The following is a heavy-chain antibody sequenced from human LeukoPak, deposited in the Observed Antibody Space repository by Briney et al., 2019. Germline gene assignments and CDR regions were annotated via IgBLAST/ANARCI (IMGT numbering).Heavy chain of an antibody. CDR2: IKQDGSEK. CDR3: ARTGNSRGTDAFDI. D-gene: IGHD4-23*01. V-gene: IGHV3-7*01. J-gene: IGHJ3*02. CDR1: GFTFSSYW. Sequence: PGGSLSLSCAASGFTFSSYWISWVRQPRGERLERVANIKQDGSEKYYVDSVKGRFTISRDNAKNSLYLQMNSLRAEDTAVYYCARTGNSRGTDAFDIWGQGTMVTVSS.